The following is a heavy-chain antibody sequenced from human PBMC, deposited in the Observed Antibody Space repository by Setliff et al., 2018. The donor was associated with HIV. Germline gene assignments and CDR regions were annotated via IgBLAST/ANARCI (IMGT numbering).Heavy chain of an antibody. CDR3: ARGPQYNFWGGYLGL. CDR2: IKQDGSEK. J-gene: IGHJ4*02. D-gene: IGHD3-3*01. CDR1: GFTFSNYW. V-gene: IGHV3-7*01. Sequence: HPGGSLRLSCAASGFTFSNYWMSWVRQAPGKGLGWVANIKQDGSEKYYVDSVRGRFTISRDNAKNTVYLQLSSLRAEDTAVYYCARGPQYNFWGGYLGLWGQGTLVTVS.